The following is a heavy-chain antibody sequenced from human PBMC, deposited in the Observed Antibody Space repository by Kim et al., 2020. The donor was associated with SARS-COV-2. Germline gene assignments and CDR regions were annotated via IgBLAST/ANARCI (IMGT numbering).Heavy chain of an antibody. Sequence: GESLKISCKGSGYSFTSYWIGWVRQMPGKGLEWMGIIYPGDSDTRYSPSFQGQVTISADKSISTAYLQWSSLKASDTAMYYCARLSRQDTIFGVVIRFHGMDVWGQGTTVTVSS. V-gene: IGHV5-51*01. D-gene: IGHD3-3*01. CDR2: IYPGDSDT. CDR1: GYSFTSYW. J-gene: IGHJ6*02. CDR3: ARLSRQDTIFGVVIRFHGMDV.